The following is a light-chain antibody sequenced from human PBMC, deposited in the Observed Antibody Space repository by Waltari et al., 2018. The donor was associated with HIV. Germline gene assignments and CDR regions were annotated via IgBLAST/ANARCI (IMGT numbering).Light chain of an antibody. CDR1: RSDVGGYNS. Sequence: QSALTQPASVSGSPGQSIPISCTRRRSDVGGYNSVSSYHHHPGKAPKVIIYDVNKWPSGVSNRFSGSKSGNTASLTISGLQPEDEADYFCCSYAGSTIFYVFGTGTQVTVL. CDR3: CSYAGSTIFYV. J-gene: IGLJ1*01. V-gene: IGLV2-23*02. CDR2: DVN.